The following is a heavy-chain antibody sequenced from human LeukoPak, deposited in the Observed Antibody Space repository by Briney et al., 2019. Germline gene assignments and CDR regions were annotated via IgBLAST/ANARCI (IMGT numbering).Heavy chain of an antibody. Sequence: GASVKVSCKASGYTFTGYYMHWVRQAPGQGLEWMGRINPNSGGTNYAQKFQGRVTMTRDTSISTAYMELSRLRSDDTAVYYCARDYDSGPMVGGVTLDYWGQGTLVTVSS. CDR3: ARDYDSGPMVGGVTLDY. V-gene: IGHV1-2*06. J-gene: IGHJ4*02. D-gene: IGHD3-10*01. CDR2: INPNSGGT. CDR1: GYTFTGYY.